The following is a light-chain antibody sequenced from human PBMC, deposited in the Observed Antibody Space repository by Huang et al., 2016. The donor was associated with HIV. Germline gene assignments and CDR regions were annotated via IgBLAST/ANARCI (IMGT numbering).Light chain of an antibody. Sequence: EIVLTQSPGTLSLSPGERATLSCRASQSVSSTYLAWYQQKPGQAPRLLIYGASSSATSSPDRFSGSGSGTDFTLTISRLEPEDFAVYYCQQYGSSLPLTFGGGTKVEIK. J-gene: IGKJ4*01. CDR1: QSVSSTY. CDR2: GAS. CDR3: QQYGSSLPLT. V-gene: IGKV3-20*01.